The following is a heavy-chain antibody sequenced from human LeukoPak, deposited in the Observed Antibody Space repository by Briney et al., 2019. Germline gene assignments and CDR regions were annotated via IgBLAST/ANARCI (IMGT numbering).Heavy chain of an antibody. Sequence: GASVKVSCKASGYTFISYGISGVRQATGQGLEGMGLISAYNGNTHYAQKLQGRVTMTKDTSTGTVYMELRSLRSDDTAVYYCARGSPPRRNYDSRGYYSYYFDYWGQGTLVTVSS. D-gene: IGHD3-22*01. J-gene: IGHJ4*02. CDR2: ISAYNGNT. CDR3: ARGSPPRRNYDSRGYYSYYFDY. V-gene: IGHV1-18*01. CDR1: GYTFISYG.